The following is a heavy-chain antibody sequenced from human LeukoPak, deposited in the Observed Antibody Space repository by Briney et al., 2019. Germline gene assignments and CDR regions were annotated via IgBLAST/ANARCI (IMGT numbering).Heavy chain of an antibody. Sequence: ASVKVSCKASGYTFNICGIGWVRQAPGQGLEWMGWISTYNGNTDYAQKVQGRVTLTTDIPTNTAYMELRSLRSDDTAIYYCARGDSGPDYWGQGTLVTVSS. J-gene: IGHJ4*02. CDR2: ISTYNGNT. V-gene: IGHV1-18*01. CDR3: ARGDSGPDY. CDR1: GYTFNICG. D-gene: IGHD6-19*01.